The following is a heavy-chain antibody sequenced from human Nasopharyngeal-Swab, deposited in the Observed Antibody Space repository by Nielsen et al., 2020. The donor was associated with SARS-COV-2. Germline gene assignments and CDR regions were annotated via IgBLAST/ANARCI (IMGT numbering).Heavy chain of an antibody. CDR3: ARDRTISTNYYYYYGMDV. D-gene: IGHD3-3*01. CDR2: IYYSGST. V-gene: IGHV4-61*01. J-gene: IGHJ6*02. Sequence: SETLSLTCTVSGGSVSSGSYYWSWLRQPPGKGREWIGYIYYSGSTNYNPSLKTRVTISVDTSKNQFSLKLSSVTAADTAVYYCARDRTISTNYYYYYGMDVWGQGTTVTVSS. CDR1: GGSVSSGSYY.